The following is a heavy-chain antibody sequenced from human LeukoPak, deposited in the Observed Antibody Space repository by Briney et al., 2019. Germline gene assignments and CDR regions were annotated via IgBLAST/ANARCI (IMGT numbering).Heavy chain of an antibody. V-gene: IGHV1-69*05. CDR1: GGTFSSYA. CDR2: IIPIFGTA. Sequence: SVKVSCKASGGTFSSYAISWVRQAPGQGLEWMGRIIPIFGTANYAQKFQGRVTITTDESTGTAYMELSSLRSEDTAVYYCAREGPPVGATTPPVGYWGQGTLVTVSS. D-gene: IGHD1-26*01. J-gene: IGHJ4*02. CDR3: AREGPPVGATTPPVGY.